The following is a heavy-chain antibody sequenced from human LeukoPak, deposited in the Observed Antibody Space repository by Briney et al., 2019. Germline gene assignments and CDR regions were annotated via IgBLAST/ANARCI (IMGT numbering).Heavy chain of an antibody. CDR2: IYYSGST. V-gene: IGHV4-59*08. Sequence: PSETLSLTCTVSGGSISSYYWSWIRQPPGKGLEWIGYIYYSGSTNYNPSLKGRVTISVDTSKNQFSLKLSSVTAADTAVYYCARRITESYDSSGYYSANWFDPWGRGTLVTVSS. CDR1: GGSISSYY. J-gene: IGHJ5*02. CDR3: ARRITESYDSSGYYSANWFDP. D-gene: IGHD3-22*01.